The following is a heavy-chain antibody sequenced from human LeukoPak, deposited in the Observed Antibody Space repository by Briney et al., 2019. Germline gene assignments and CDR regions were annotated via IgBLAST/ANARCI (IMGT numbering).Heavy chain of an antibody. CDR3: AKGGKWDVTPFDY. D-gene: IGHD1-26*01. J-gene: IGHJ4*02. Sequence: GGSLRLSCAASGFTFTSYSMNWVRQAPGKGLEWVSTISGGGGSTYYADSVEGRFTISRDNSKNTLYLQVNSLRAEDTAVYYCAKGGKWDVTPFDYWGQGTLVTVSS. V-gene: IGHV3-23*01. CDR2: ISGGGGST. CDR1: GFTFTSYS.